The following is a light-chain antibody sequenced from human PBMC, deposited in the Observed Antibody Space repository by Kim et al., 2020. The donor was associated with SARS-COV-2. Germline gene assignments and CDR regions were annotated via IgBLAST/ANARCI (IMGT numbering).Light chain of an antibody. V-gene: IGLV3-19*01. J-gene: IGLJ1*01. CDR1: SLRSYY. CDR3: NSRDSSGNHLGV. CDR2: GKN. Sequence: SSELTQDPAVSVALGQTVRITCQGDSLRSYYASRYQQKPGQAPVLVIYGKNNRPSGIPDRFSGSSSGNTASLTITGAQAEDEADYYCNSRDSSGNHLGVFGTGTKFTVL.